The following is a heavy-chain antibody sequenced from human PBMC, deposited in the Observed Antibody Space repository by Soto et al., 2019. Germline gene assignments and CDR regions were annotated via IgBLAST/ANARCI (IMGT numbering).Heavy chain of an antibody. J-gene: IGHJ6*02. D-gene: IGHD3-10*01. CDR3: AGGGVRGVITRTRDYYGMDV. V-gene: IGHV5-51*01. CDR1: GYSFTSYW. CDR2: IYPGDSDT. Sequence: GESLKISCKGSGYSFTSYWIGWVRQMPGKGLEWMGIIYPGDSDTRYSPSSQGQVTISADKSISTAYPQWSSLKASDTAMYYCAGGGVRGVITRTRDYYGMDVWGQGTTVTVS.